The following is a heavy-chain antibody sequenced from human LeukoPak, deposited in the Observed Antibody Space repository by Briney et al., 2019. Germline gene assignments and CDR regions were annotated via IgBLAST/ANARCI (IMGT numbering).Heavy chain of an antibody. CDR3: ARHGTVTFDY. Sequence: SETLSLTCTASGGSISSYYWSWIRQPPGKGLEWIGYIYYSGSNNYNPSLKSRVTISVDTSKNQFSLKLSSVTAADTAVYYCARHGTVTFDYWGQGTLVTVSS. D-gene: IGHD4-11*01. CDR2: IYYSGSN. V-gene: IGHV4-59*08. CDR1: GGSISSYY. J-gene: IGHJ4*02.